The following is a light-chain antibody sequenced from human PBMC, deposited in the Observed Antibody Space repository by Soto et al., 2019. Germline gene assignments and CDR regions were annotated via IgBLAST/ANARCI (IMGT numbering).Light chain of an antibody. J-gene: IGLJ1*01. CDR1: SSDVGGYNS. CDR3: SSYTPSSTLLYV. CDR2: EVS. V-gene: IGLV2-14*01. Sequence: QSALTQPASVSGSPGQSITISCTGTSSDVGGYNSVSWYQQHPGKAPKLRIYEVSNRPSGVSNRFSGSKSGNTASLTISGLQAEDEADYYCSSYTPSSTLLYVFGTGTKVTVL.